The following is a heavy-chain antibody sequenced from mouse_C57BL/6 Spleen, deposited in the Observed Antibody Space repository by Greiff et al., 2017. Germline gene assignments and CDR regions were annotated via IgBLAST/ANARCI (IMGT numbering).Heavy chain of an antibody. V-gene: IGHV5-6*02. CDR1: GFTFSSYG. CDR2: ISSGGSYT. J-gene: IGHJ2*01. CDR3: AREGPYFDY. Sequence: EVKLVESGGDLVKPGGSLKLSCAASGFTFSSYGMSWVRQTPDKRLEWVATISSGGSYTYYPDSVKGRFTISRDNAKNTLYLQMSSLKSEDTAMYYCAREGPYFDYWGQGTTLTVSS.